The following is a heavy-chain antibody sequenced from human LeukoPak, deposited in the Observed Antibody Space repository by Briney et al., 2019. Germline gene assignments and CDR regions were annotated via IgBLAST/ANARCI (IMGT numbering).Heavy chain of an antibody. D-gene: IGHD1-26*01. CDR3: ARSDGLLLTVDY. V-gene: IGHV4-59*01. J-gene: IGHJ4*02. Sequence: SETLSLTCTVSGGSISSYYWSWIRQPPGKGLEWIGYIYYSGSTNYNPSLKSRVTISVDTSKNQFSLKLSSVTAADTAVYYCARSDGLLLTVDYWGQGALVTVSS. CDR2: IYYSGST. CDR1: GGSISSYY.